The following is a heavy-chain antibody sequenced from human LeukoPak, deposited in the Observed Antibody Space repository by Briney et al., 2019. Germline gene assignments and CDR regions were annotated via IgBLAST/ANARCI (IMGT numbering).Heavy chain of an antibody. V-gene: IGHV3-30*02. CDR3: VRGGPSTWF. CDR2: IRYDGSNK. J-gene: IGHJ4*02. Sequence: GGSLRLSCAASGFTFSSYGMHWVRQAPGKGLEWVAFIRYDGSNKYYADSVKGRFTISRDNSKNTLYLQMNSLRGEDTAVYHCVRGGPSTWFWGQGTLVTVSS. CDR1: GFTFSSYG. D-gene: IGHD3-22*01.